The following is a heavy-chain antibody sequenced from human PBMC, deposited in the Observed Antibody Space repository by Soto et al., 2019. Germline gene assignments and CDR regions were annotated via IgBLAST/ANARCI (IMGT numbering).Heavy chain of an antibody. CDR1: GFTFSSYA. CDR2: ISYDGSNK. V-gene: IGHV3-30-3*01. J-gene: IGHJ6*02. Sequence: GGSLRLSCAASGFTFSSYAMNWVRQAPGKGLEWVAVISYDGSNKYYADSVKGRFTISRDNSKNTLYLQMNSLRAEDTAVYYCARSTTVTRSRRWYYYYGMDVWGQGTTVTVSS. D-gene: IGHD4-17*01. CDR3: ARSTTVTRSRRWYYYYGMDV.